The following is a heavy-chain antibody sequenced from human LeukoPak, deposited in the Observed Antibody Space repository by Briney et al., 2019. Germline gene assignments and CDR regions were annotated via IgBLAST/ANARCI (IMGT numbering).Heavy chain of an antibody. V-gene: IGHV1-8*01. Sequence: EASVKVSCKASGYTFTSYDINWVRQATGQGLEWMGWMNPNSGNTGYAQTFQGRVTMTRNTSISTAYMELSSLRSEDTAVYYCARGMGITMIVVVRNWFDPWGQGTLVTVSS. CDR2: MNPNSGNT. CDR1: GYTFTSYD. J-gene: IGHJ5*02. D-gene: IGHD3-22*01. CDR3: ARGMGITMIVVVRNWFDP.